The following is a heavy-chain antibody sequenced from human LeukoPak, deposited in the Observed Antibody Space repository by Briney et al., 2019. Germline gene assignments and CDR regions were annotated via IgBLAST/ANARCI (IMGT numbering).Heavy chain of an antibody. J-gene: IGHJ6*02. CDR1: GFAFSSYN. D-gene: IGHD3-22*01. V-gene: IGHV3-48*02. Sequence: GGSLRLSCAASGFAFSSYNMNWVRKAPGKGLEWISYIGSSGSPTHYADSVRGRFTISRDNAKNSLYLQMNSLRDDDTALYYCARRPYSDTSGRLSDVWGQGTTVTVSS. CDR3: ARRPYSDTSGRLSDV. CDR2: IGSSGSPT.